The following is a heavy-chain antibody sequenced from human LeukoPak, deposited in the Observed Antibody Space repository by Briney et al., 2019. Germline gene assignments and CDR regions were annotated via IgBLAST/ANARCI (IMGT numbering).Heavy chain of an antibody. J-gene: IGHJ6*02. V-gene: IGHV4-31*03. CDR2: IYYSGST. CDR3: ARAYCGGDCYRPHYYYYGMDV. Sequence: PSQTLSLTCTVSGGSISSGGYYWSWIRQHPGKGLEWIGYIYYSGSTYYNPSLKSRITISVDTSKNQFSLKLSSVTAADTAVYYCARAYCGGDCYRPHYYYYGMDVWGQGTTVTVSS. D-gene: IGHD2-21*02. CDR1: GGSISSGGYY.